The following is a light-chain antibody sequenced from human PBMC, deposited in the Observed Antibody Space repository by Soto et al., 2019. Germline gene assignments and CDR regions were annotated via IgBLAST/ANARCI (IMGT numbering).Light chain of an antibody. CDR3: QQYGSSPET. CDR2: GAS. CDR1: QSVSSSY. Sequence: EIVMTQSPATLFVSPGERATFSCRASQSVSSSYLAWYQQKPGQAPRLLIYGASSRATGIPDRFSGSGSGTDFTLTISRLEPEDFAVYFCQQYGSSPETFGQGTKVEIK. J-gene: IGKJ1*01. V-gene: IGKV3-20*01.